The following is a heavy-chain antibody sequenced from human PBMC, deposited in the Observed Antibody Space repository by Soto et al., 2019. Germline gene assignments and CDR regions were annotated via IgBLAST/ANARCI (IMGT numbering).Heavy chain of an antibody. CDR2: IQATAYGGTT. J-gene: IGHJ4*02. V-gene: IGHV3-15*01. CDR1: SFSFGYAG. Sequence: GGSRIHSSVAYSFSFGYAGMILAHTAPGKGLEWLGRIQATAYGGTTDYADSVKGRFTVSRDNSKNTLYLQMNSLRADDTAVFYCARAHSTGYYDSSGYYLVDFWGKGKLVHVS. D-gene: IGHD3-22*01. CDR3: ARAHSTGYYDSSGYYLVDF.